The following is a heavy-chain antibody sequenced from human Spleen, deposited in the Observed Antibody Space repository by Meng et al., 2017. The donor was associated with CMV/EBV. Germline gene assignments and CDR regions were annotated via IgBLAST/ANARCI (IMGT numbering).Heavy chain of an antibody. J-gene: IGHJ4*02. V-gene: IGHV3-7*01. Sequence: GGSLRLSCAASGFTFSSYWMSWVRQAPGKGLEWVANIKQDGSEKYYVDSVKGRFTISRDNAKNSVFLQMNSLRAEDTAVYYCAHKFGGYALADWGQGTLVTVSS. CDR1: GFTFSSYW. D-gene: IGHD3-10*01. CDR3: AHKFGGYALAD. CDR2: IKQDGSEK.